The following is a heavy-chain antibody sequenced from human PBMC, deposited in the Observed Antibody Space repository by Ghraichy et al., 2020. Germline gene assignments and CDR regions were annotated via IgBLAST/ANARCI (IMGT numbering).Heavy chain of an antibody. D-gene: IGHD4-23*01. Sequence: GGSLRLSCEGSGFTFSRYSMNWVRQSPGKGLEWLSYITSSSRFKSYADSVKGRVTISSDNARNSLYLEMNSLRDEDTAVYYCARGSRVVRFYYYDGMDVWGQGTTVTVSS. CDR1: GFTFSRYS. CDR3: ARGSRVVRFYYYDGMDV. V-gene: IGHV3-48*02. J-gene: IGHJ6*02. CDR2: ITSSSRFK.